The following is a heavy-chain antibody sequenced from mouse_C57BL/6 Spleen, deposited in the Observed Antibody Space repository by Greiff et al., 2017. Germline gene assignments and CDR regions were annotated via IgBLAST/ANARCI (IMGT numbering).Heavy chain of an antibody. CDR2: IHPNSGST. D-gene: IGHD3-2*02. CDR1: GYTFTSYW. J-gene: IGHJ2*01. V-gene: IGHV1-64*01. Sequence: QVQLQQSGAELVKPGASVKLSCKASGYTFTSYWMHWVKQRPGQGLEWIGMIHPNSGSTNYNEKFKSKATLTVDKSSSTAYMQLSSLTSEDSAVYYCARCPTAEDFDYWGQGTTLTVSS. CDR3: ARCPTAEDFDY.